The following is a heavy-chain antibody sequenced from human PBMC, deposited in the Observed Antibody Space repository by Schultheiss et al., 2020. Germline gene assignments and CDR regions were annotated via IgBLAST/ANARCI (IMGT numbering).Heavy chain of an antibody. V-gene: IGHV4-39*07. J-gene: IGHJ2*01. D-gene: IGHD3-22*01. CDR2: INHSGST. CDR3: ARVEGGVVVITKYWYFDL. CDR1: GGSISSSSYY. Sequence: SETLSLTCTVSGGSISSSSYYWGWIRQPPVKGLEWIGEINHSGSTNYNPSLKSRVTISVDTSKNQFSLKLSSVTAADTAVYYCARVEGGVVVITKYWYFDLWGRGTLVTVSS.